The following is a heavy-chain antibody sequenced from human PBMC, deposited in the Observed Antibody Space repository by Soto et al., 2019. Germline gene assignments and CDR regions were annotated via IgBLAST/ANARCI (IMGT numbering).Heavy chain of an antibody. V-gene: IGHV3-23*01. D-gene: IGHD3-22*01. CDR1: GFTFSSYA. Sequence: GGSLRLSCAASGFTFSSYAMSWVRQAPGKGLEWVSAISGSGGSTYYADSVKGRFTISRDNSKNTLYLQMNSLRAEDTAVYYCAKDPRRDGYNSSDYWGQGTLVTVS. CDR2: ISGSGGST. CDR3: AKDPRRDGYNSSDY. J-gene: IGHJ4*02.